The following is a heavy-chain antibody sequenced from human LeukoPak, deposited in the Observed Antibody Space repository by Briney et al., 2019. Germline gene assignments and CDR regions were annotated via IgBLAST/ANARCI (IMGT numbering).Heavy chain of an antibody. CDR3: ATVAEYSSSTSCSIAPGYYYYYGMDV. CDR2: FDPEDGET. D-gene: IGHD2-2*01. J-gene: IGHJ6*04. CDR1: GYTLTELS. V-gene: IGHV1-24*01. Sequence: ASVKVSCKVSGYTLTELSMHWVRQAPGKGLEWMGGFDPEDGETIYAQKFQGRVTMTDDTSTNTAYMELSSLTSEDTAVYYCATVAEYSSSTSCSIAPGYYYYYGMDVWGKGTTVTVSS.